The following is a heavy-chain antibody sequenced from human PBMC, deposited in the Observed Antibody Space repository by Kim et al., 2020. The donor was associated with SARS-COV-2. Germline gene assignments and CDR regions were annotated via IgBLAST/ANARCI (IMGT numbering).Heavy chain of an antibody. CDR3: AKANGLEGSSWYYFDY. J-gene: IGHJ4*02. V-gene: IGHV3-33*06. Sequence: GGSLRLSCAASGFTFSSYGMHWVRQAPGKGLEWVAVIWYDGRNKYYADSVKGRFTISRDNSKNTLYLQMNSLRAEDTAVYYCAKANGLEGSSWYYFDYWGQGTLVTVSS. CDR1: GFTFSSYG. D-gene: IGHD6-13*01. CDR2: IWYDGRNK.